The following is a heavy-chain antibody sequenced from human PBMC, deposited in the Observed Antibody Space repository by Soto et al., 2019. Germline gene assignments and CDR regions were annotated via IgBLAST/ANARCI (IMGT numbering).Heavy chain of an antibody. CDR1: GGSISSGDYY. Sequence: QVQLQQWGAGLLKPSQTLSLTCTVSGGSISSGDYYWSWIRQPPGKGLEWIGYIYYSGSTYYNPSLKSRVTISVDTSKNQFSLKLSSVTAADTAVYYCAREFGIAVAGRAFDIWGQGTMVTVSS. CDR2: IYYSGST. CDR3: AREFGIAVAGRAFDI. J-gene: IGHJ3*02. V-gene: IGHV4-30-4*01. D-gene: IGHD6-19*01.